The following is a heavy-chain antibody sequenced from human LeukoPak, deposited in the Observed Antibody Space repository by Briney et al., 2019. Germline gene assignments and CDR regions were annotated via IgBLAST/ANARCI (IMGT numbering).Heavy chain of an antibody. J-gene: IGHJ6*02. CDR1: GFTFSNYW. Sequence: PGGSLRLSCAASGFTFSNYWMTWVRRAPGKGLEWVANIKQDGSEKYYVDSVLGRFTLSRDNAKNSLYLQVNSLRAEDTAVYYCARDPASLWFGEYYYYYYGMDVWGQGTTVTVSS. D-gene: IGHD3-10*01. V-gene: IGHV3-7*01. CDR2: IKQDGSEK. CDR3: ARDPASLWFGEYYYYYYGMDV.